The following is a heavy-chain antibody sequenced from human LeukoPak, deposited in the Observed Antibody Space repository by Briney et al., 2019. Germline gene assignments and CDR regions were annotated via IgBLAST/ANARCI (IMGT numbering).Heavy chain of an antibody. CDR2: ISSSSSYI. CDR3: ARVRDIVVVLDYGMDV. J-gene: IGHJ6*02. Sequence: GGSLRLSCAASGFTFSTYTMNWVRQAPGKGLEWVSFISSSSSYIYYADSVKGRFTISRDNSKNTLYLQMNSLRAEDTAVYYCARVRDIVVVLDYGMDVWGQGTTVTVSS. CDR1: GFTFSTYT. D-gene: IGHD2-2*01. V-gene: IGHV3-21*01.